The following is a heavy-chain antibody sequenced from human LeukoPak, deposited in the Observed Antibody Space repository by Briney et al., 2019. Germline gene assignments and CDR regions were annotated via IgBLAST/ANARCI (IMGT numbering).Heavy chain of an antibody. J-gene: IGHJ3*02. CDR3: AREGYCSSTSCYTPFDAFDI. CDR2: IKQDGSEK. CDR1: GFTFSSYW. V-gene: IGHV3-7*01. D-gene: IGHD2-2*02. Sequence: GSLRLSCAASGFTFSSYWMSWVRQAPGKGLEWVANIKQDGSEKYYVDSVKGRFTISRDNAKNSLYLQMNSLRAEDTAVYYCAREGYCSSTSCYTPFDAFDIWGQGTMVTVSS.